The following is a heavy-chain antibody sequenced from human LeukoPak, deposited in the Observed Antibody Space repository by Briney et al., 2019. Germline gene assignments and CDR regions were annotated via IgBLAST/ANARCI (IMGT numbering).Heavy chain of an antibody. V-gene: IGHV4-4*07. CDR1: GGSISSYY. J-gene: IGHJ6*03. CDR3: ARVGEFPPYYYYMDV. Sequence: SETLSLTCTVSGGSISSYYWSWIRQPAGKGLEWIGRIYTSGSSNYNPSLKSRVTMSVDTSKNQFSLKLSSVTAADTAVYYCARVGEFPPYYYYMDVWGKGTTVTVSS. CDR2: IYTSGSS. D-gene: IGHD1-26*01.